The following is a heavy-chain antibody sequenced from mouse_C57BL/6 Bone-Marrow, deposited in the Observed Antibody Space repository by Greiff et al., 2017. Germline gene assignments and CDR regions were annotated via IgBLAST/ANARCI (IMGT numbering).Heavy chain of an antibody. Sequence: VQLQQPGAELVRPGSSVKLSCKASGYTFTSYWMDWVKQRPGQGLEWIGNIYPSDSETHYNQKFKDKATLTVDKSSSTAYMQLSSLTSADSAVYYCARAGDYYGSFSWYFDVWGKGTTVTVSS. CDR2: IYPSDSET. D-gene: IGHD1-1*01. CDR3: ARAGDYYGSFSWYFDV. CDR1: GYTFTSYW. V-gene: IGHV1-61*01. J-gene: IGHJ1*03.